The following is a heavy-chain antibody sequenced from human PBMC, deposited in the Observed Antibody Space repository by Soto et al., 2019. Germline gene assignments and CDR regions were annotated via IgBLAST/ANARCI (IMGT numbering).Heavy chain of an antibody. CDR1: GGSFSGYY. CDR2: INHSGST. Sequence: QVQLQQWGAGLLKPSETLSLTCAVYGGSFSGYYWSWIRQPPGKGLEWIGEINHSGSTNYNPSLKSRVTISVDMSKNQFSLKLSSVTAADTAVYYCARMPYNWNYVLDYWGQGTLVTVSS. CDR3: ARMPYNWNYVLDY. D-gene: IGHD1-7*01. J-gene: IGHJ4*02. V-gene: IGHV4-34*01.